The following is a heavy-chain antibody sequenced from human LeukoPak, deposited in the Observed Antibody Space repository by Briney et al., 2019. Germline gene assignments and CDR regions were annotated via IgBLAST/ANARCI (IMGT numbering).Heavy chain of an antibody. J-gene: IGHJ4*02. V-gene: IGHV3-30*01. D-gene: IGHD2-8*01. CDR3: ARESMECTNGVCSIDY. CDR2: ISYVGSNN. CDR1: GFTFSSYA. Sequence: PGGSLRLSCAASGFTFSSYAMHWVRQAPGKGLAWVAVISYVGSNNYYADSVKGRFTIFRDNSKNTLYLQMNSLRAADTAVYYCARESMECTNGVCSIDYWGQGTQVTVSS.